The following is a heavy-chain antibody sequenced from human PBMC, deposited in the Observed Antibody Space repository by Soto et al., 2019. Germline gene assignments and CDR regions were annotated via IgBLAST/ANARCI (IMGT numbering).Heavy chain of an antibody. D-gene: IGHD2-2*01. Sequence: GGSLRLSCAASGFTFNNYAMSWVRQAPGKGLEWVSTISANGAVTYYANSVKGRFTISRDNSKNTLYLQMDSLRADDTAVYYCAKRRFCSGSNCEYYFDYWGQGTLVTVSS. CDR3: AKRRFCSGSNCEYYFDY. CDR2: ISANGAVT. V-gene: IGHV3-23*01. J-gene: IGHJ4*02. CDR1: GFTFNNYA.